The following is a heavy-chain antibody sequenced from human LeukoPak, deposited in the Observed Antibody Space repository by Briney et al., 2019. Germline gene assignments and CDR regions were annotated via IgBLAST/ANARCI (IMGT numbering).Heavy chain of an antibody. CDR1: GFTSSSYE. CDR2: ISSSGSTI. D-gene: IGHD2-15*01. V-gene: IGHV3-48*03. Sequence: GGSLRLSCAASGFTSSSYEMNWVRQAPGKGLEWVSYISSSGSTIYYADSVKGRFTISRDNAKNSLYLQMNSLRAEDTAVYYCARDLYCSGGSCYSGSAFDIWGQGTMVTVSS. J-gene: IGHJ3*02. CDR3: ARDLYCSGGSCYSGSAFDI.